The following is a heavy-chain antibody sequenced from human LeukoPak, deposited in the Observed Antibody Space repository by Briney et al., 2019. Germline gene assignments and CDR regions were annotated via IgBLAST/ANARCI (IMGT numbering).Heavy chain of an antibody. V-gene: IGHV3-23*01. D-gene: IGHD3-3*01. CDR2: ISGSGGST. CDR3: AKGPRITIFGVVIPFDY. Sequence: GGSLRLSCAASGFTFSSYAMSWVRQAPGKGLEWVSAISGSGGSTYYADSVKGRFTISRDNSKNTLYLQVNSLRAEDTAVYYCAKGPRITIFGVVIPFDYWGQGTLVTVSS. CDR1: GFTFSSYA. J-gene: IGHJ4*02.